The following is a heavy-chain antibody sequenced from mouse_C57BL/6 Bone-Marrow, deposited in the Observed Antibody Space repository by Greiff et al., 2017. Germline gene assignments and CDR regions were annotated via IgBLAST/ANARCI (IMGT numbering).Heavy chain of an antibody. J-gene: IGHJ2*01. CDR1: GYTFTSYC. V-gene: IGHV1-53*01. CDR2: INPSNGGT. CDR3: SGGGYYDFDY. D-gene: IGHD2-3*01. Sequence: QVQLQQPGTELVQPGASVKLSCKASGYTFTSYCMHWVKQRPGQGLEWIGIINPSNGGTNYNEKFKSKATLTVDKSSSTAYMQLSSLTSEYSAVCCCSGGGYYDFDYWGQGTTLTVSS.